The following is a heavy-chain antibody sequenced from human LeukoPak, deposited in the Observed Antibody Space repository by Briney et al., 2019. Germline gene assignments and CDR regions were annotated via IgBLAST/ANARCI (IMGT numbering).Heavy chain of an antibody. D-gene: IGHD5-24*01. V-gene: IGHV3-7*01. CDR3: ARERWTTSGYYFDY. CDR2: IKPDGSER. J-gene: IGHJ4*02. Sequence: GGSLRLSCAASGVSFRGHWMSWVRQAPGKGLEGVANIKPDGSERRYVDSVKGRFIISRDDAKNSVYLEMNSLRVEDMAVYYCARERWTTSGYYFDYWGQGTLVTVSS. CDR1: GVSFRGHW.